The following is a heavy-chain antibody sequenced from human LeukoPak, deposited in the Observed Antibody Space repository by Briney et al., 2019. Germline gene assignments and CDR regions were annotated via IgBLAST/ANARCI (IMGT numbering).Heavy chain of an antibody. CDR1: GFTFTNYA. CDR3: ARSCCYSFTVGNY. D-gene: IGHD2/OR15-2a*01. J-gene: IGHJ4*02. CDR2: ISGNGDTT. Sequence: PGGSLRLSCTASGFTFTNYAMSWVHQAPGKGLEWVSSISGNGDTTYYADSVKGRFTISRDSSKNTLFLQMNSLRAEDTAVYYCARSCCYSFTVGNYWGQGTLVTGSS. V-gene: IGHV3-23*01.